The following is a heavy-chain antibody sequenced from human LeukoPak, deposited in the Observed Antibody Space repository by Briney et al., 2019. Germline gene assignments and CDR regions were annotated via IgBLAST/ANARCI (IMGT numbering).Heavy chain of an antibody. D-gene: IGHD3-10*01. Sequence: GASVKVSCKASGYTFTGYYMHWVRQAPGQGLEWMGWINPNSGGTNYAQKFQGRVTMTRDTSISTAYMELRSLRSDDTAFYYCARDLYSRRMDYYGSGSYFAYWGQGTLVTVSS. V-gene: IGHV1-2*02. CDR3: ARDLYSRRMDYYGSGSYFAY. J-gene: IGHJ4*02. CDR2: INPNSGGT. CDR1: GYTFTGYY.